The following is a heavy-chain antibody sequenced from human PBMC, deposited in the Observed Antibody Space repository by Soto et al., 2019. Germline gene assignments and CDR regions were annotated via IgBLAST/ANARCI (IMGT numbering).Heavy chain of an antibody. CDR1: GYTFTSYD. Sequence: ASVKVSGKASGYTFTSYDINWVRQATGQGPEWMGWMNPDSGNTGYVQKFQGRVTMTRNTAISTAYMELGSLRSEDTAVYYCARVEMATMANWFDPWGQGTLVTVSS. V-gene: IGHV1-8*01. D-gene: IGHD5-12*01. CDR2: MNPDSGNT. CDR3: ARVEMATMANWFDP. J-gene: IGHJ5*02.